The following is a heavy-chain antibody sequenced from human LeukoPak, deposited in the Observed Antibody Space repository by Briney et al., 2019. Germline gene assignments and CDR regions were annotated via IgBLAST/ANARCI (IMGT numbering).Heavy chain of an antibody. CDR2: ISAYDGNT. CDR1: GYTFTSYG. J-gene: IGHJ4*02. V-gene: IGHV1-18*01. CDR3: VRDQSPGLFDY. D-gene: IGHD1-14*01. Sequence: ASVKVSCKASGYTFTSYGISWERQAPGQGLEWMAWISAYDGNTNYAQMLLGRVTMTTDTATSTAYMELRSLRSDDTAVYYCVRDQSPGLFDYWGQGTLVTVSS.